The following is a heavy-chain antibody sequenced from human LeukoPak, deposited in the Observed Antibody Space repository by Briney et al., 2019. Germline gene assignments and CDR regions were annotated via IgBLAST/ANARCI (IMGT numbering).Heavy chain of an antibody. CDR1: GYTFTSYY. J-gene: IGHJ6*02. Sequence: ASVKVSCKASGYTFTSYYMHWVRQAPGQGLEWMGIINPSGGSTSYAQKFQGRVTMTRDTSTSTVYMELSSLRSEDTAVYYCARVRVCGDDCSYYYGMDVWGQGTTVTVSS. V-gene: IGHV1-46*01. CDR2: INPSGGST. D-gene: IGHD2-21*02. CDR3: ARVRVCGDDCSYYYGMDV.